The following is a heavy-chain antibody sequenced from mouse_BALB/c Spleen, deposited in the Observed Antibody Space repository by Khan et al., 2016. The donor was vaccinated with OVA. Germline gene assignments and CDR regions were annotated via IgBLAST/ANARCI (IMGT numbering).Heavy chain of an antibody. D-gene: IGHD1-1*02. Sequence: QVQLQQSGPGLVQPSQSLSITCTVSGFSLTSYGVHWVRQSPGKGLEWLGMIWSSGSTDYNATFISRLSISKDNSKSQVFFKMNSLQANDTAIYYCARNRNGYFDYGGQGTTRTVSS. CDR1: GFSLTSYG. CDR3: ARNRNGYFDY. V-gene: IGHV2-2*02. CDR2: IWSSGST. J-gene: IGHJ2*01.